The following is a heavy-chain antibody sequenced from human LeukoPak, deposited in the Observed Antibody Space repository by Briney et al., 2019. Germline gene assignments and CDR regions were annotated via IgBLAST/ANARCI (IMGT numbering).Heavy chain of an antibody. V-gene: IGHV3-48*03. CDR1: GFTFSSYE. CDR2: ISSSGSTT. Sequence: GGSLRLSCAASGFTFSSYEMNWVRQAPGKGLEWVSYISSSGSTTYYADSVKGRFTIPRDNAKNSLHLQMNSLRAEDTAAYYCARGLLCGSCYHTFDYWGQGTLVTVSS. CDR3: ARGLLCGSCYHTFDY. D-gene: IGHD2-15*01. J-gene: IGHJ4*02.